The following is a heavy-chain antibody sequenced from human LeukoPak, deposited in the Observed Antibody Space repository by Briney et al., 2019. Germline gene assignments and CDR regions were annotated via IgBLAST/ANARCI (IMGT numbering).Heavy chain of an antibody. V-gene: IGHV3-7*01. CDR1: GFTFTNYW. CDR2: IKQDGSEK. CDR3: ARDGFYYALDY. Sequence: PGGSLRLSCAASGFTFTNYWMSWVRQAPGKGPEWVANIKQDGSEKCYVDSMKGRFTISRDNAKNSLYLQMNSLRAEDTAVYYCARDGFYYALDYWGQGTLVTVSS. J-gene: IGHJ4*02. D-gene: IGHD3-10*01.